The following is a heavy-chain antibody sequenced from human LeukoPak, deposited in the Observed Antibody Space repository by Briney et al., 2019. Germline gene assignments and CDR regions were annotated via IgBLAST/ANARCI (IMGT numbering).Heavy chain of an antibody. J-gene: IGHJ3*02. V-gene: IGHV3-21*01. CDR3: ARERLPSAYYYDSSGYVAFDI. CDR2: ISSSSSYI. Sequence: GGSLRLSCAASGFTFSSYSMNWVRQAPGKGLEWVSSISSSSSYIYYADSVKGRFTISRDNAKNSLYLQTNSLRAEDTAVYYCARERLPSAYYYDSSGYVAFDIWGQGTMVTVSS. CDR1: GFTFSSYS. D-gene: IGHD3-22*01.